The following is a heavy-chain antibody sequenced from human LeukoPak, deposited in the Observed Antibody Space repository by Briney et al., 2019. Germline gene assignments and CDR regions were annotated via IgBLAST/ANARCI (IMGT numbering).Heavy chain of an antibody. CDR1: GFTFSSYS. Sequence: GGSLRLSCAASGFTFSSYSMNWVRQAPGKGLEWVSSISSSSSYIYYADSVKGRFTISRDNAKNSLYLQMNSLRAEDTAVYYCATGLGEIPDYWGQGTLVTVSS. V-gene: IGHV3-21*01. CDR3: ATGLGEIPDY. CDR2: ISSSSSYI. D-gene: IGHD3-16*01. J-gene: IGHJ4*02.